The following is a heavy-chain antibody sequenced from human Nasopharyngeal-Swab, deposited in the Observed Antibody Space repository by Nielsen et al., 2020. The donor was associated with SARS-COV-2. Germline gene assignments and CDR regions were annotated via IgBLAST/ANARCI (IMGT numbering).Heavy chain of an antibody. CDR2: ISAYNGNT. Sequence: ASVKVSCKASGYTFTSYGISWVRQAPGQGLEWMGWISAYNGNTNYAQKLQGRVTMTTDTSTSTAYMELRSLRSDDTAVYYCARDSGKLLSPATGDYWGQGTLVTFSS. V-gene: IGHV1-18*01. J-gene: IGHJ4*02. D-gene: IGHD2-2*01. CDR3: ARDSGKLLSPATGDY. CDR1: GYTFTSYG.